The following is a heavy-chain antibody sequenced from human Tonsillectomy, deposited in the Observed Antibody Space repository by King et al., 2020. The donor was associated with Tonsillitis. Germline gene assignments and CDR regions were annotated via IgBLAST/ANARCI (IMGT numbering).Heavy chain of an antibody. Sequence: VQLVESGGGLIQPGGSLRLSCAASGVTISSNYMSWVRQAPGKGLEWVSVIYSGGSTYYADSVKGRFTISRDKSKNMLYLQMNTLRAEDTAVYYCAREKWELSSRFYYYYGMDVWGQGTTVTVSS. CDR2: IYSGGST. V-gene: IGHV3-53*01. CDR3: AREKWELSSRFYYYYGMDV. D-gene: IGHD1-26*01. CDR1: GVTISSNY. J-gene: IGHJ6*02.